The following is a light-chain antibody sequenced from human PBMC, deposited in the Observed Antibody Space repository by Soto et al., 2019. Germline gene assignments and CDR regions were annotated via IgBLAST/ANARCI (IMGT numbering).Light chain of an antibody. Sequence: DIVMTQSPDSLAVSLGERATINCKSSQSVLFSSNNKNYLAWYQQKPGQPPKLLIYWASTRESGVPDRFSGSGSGTDFTLTTSSLQAEDVAVYSCQQYYSAPPAFGPGTKVDIK. CDR3: QQYYSAPPA. J-gene: IGKJ3*01. CDR1: QSVLFSSNNKNY. V-gene: IGKV4-1*01. CDR2: WAS.